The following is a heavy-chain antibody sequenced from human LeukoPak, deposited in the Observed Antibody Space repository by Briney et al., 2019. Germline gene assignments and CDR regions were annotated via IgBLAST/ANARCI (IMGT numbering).Heavy chain of an antibody. V-gene: IGHV4-59*01. Sequence: SETLSLTCSVSGGSISDYYWNWIRQPPGKGLEWIGYIYYSGSTTYNPSLKSRVTMSVDTAKNQFSLKVRSVAAADTAVYYCARGDFCSKSNCYLRPMDVWGKGTTVTVSS. J-gene: IGHJ6*03. CDR1: GGSISDYY. D-gene: IGHD3-3*01. CDR2: IYYSGST. CDR3: ARGDFCSKSNCYLRPMDV.